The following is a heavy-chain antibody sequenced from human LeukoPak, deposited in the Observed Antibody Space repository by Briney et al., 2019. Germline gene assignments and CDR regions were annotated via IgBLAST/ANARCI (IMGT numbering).Heavy chain of an antibody. CDR3: ARGGNRFGGFYFDY. J-gene: IGHJ4*02. D-gene: IGHD3-10*01. CDR1: ADSLSSGGHD. V-gene: IGHV4-31*03. CDR2: IDHSGRS. Sequence: SQTLSLTCTVSADSLSSGGHDWAWLRQFPGKGLESIVFIDHSGRSRHHPSLKDRAAISVDTSRKQFALKLSSVTAADTAMYYCARGGNRFGGFYFDYWGQGSQVIVSS.